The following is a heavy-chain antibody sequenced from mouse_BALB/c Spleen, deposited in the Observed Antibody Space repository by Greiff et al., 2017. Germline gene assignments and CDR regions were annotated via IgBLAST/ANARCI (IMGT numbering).Heavy chain of an antibody. D-gene: IGHD1-1*01. Sequence: VQLQQSGAELVKPGASVKLSCKASGYTFTSYYMYWVKQRPGQGLEWIGEINPSNGGTNFNEKFKSKATLTVDKSSSTAYMQLSSLTSEDSAVYYCTRWDYVFAYWGQGTLVTVSA. V-gene: IGHV1S81*02. CDR2: INPSNGGT. CDR3: TRWDYVFAY. J-gene: IGHJ3*01. CDR1: GYTFTSYY.